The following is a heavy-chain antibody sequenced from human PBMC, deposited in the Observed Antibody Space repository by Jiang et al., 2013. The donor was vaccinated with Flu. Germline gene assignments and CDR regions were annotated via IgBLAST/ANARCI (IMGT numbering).Heavy chain of an antibody. J-gene: IGHJ6*02. CDR1: GGSISSYY. D-gene: IGHD6-6*01. CDR2: IYYSGST. V-gene: IGHV4-59*01. CDR3: ARDGSASSLSYYGMDV. Sequence: GSGLVKPSETLSLTCTVSGGSISSYYWSWIRQPPGKGLEWIGYIYYSGSTNYNPSLKSRVTISVDTSKNQFSLKLSSVTAADTAVYYCARDGSASSLSYYGMDVWGQGTTVTVSS.